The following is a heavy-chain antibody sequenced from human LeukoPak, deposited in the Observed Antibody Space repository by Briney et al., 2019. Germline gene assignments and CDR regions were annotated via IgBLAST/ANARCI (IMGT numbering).Heavy chain of an antibody. D-gene: IGHD3-22*01. CDR3: ARQKITTSEY. CDR1: GGSISSSSHY. CDR2: IYYSGST. J-gene: IGHJ4*02. Sequence: PSETLSLTCTVSGGSISSSSHYWGWIRQPPGKGLEWIGSIYYSGSTYYNPSLKSRVTISVDTSKNQFSLKLSSVTAADTAVYYCARQKITTSEYWGQGTPVTVSS. V-gene: IGHV4-39*01.